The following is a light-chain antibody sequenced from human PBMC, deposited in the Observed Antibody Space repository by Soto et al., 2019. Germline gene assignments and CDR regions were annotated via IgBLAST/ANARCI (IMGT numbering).Light chain of an antibody. Sequence: QSALTQPASVSGSPGQSITISCTGTSSDVGGYNYVSWYQQHPGKAPKLMIYDVSNRPSGVSNRFSGSKSGNTASLTISGLQAEDEADYYCSSYTSSSTLENVCGTGTKVTVL. J-gene: IGLJ1*01. CDR3: SSYTSSSTLENV. CDR2: DVS. V-gene: IGLV2-14*01. CDR1: SSDVGGYNY.